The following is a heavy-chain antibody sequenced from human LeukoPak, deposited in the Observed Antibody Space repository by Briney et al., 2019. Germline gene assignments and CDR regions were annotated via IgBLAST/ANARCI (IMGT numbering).Heavy chain of an antibody. J-gene: IGHJ3*02. Sequence: PGGPLRLSRAASVFIFRENAMTWVRHAPGKGLEWVSSITASDYTTYANSVKGRFTISRDNSKNTLYLQMDSLRGDDTALYHCARDPNGDYIGAFDNWGQGTMVTVSS. CDR3: ARDPNGDYIGAFDN. CDR1: VFIFRENA. CDR2: ITASDYTT. D-gene: IGHD4-17*01. V-gene: IGHV3-23*01.